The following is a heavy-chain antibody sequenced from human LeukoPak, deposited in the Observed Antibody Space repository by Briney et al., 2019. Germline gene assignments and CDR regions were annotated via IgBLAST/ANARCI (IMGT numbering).Heavy chain of an antibody. Sequence: GASVKVSCKAFGYTFTSNYMHWVRQAPGQGLEWMGWINPNSGGTNYAQKFQGRVTMTRDTSISTAYMELSRLRSDDTAVYYCAVGTYSGSYLDAFDIWGQGTMVTVSS. J-gene: IGHJ3*02. V-gene: IGHV1-2*02. D-gene: IGHD1-26*01. CDR3: AVGTYSGSYLDAFDI. CDR2: INPNSGGT. CDR1: GYTFTSNY.